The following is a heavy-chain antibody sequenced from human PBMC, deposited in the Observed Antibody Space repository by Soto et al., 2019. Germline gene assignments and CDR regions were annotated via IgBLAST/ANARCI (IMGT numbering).Heavy chain of an antibody. J-gene: IGHJ4*02. Sequence: QLQLQESGPGLVKPSETLSLTCTVSGGSTSSSTYYWGWVRQPPGKGLEWIGSIYSSGRTYYNPSLESRATMFIDTSKNHFSVRLNSVTAADTAVYYCARLHIAAFDYWGPGTLVTVSS. CDR1: GGSTSSSTYY. D-gene: IGHD6-6*01. V-gene: IGHV4-39*02. CDR3: ARLHIAAFDY. CDR2: IYSSGRT.